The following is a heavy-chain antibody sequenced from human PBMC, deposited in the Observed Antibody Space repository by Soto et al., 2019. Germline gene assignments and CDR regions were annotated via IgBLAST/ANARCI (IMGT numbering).Heavy chain of an antibody. Sequence: QVQLQESGPGLVKPSETLSLTCTVSGGSVSSYYWTWIRQSPGKGLEWIAYISNNGNTHYNPSLKSRITISLDTSKNQVSLKLSSVTAADTAVYYCARVEVTAGSAFDYWGQGTLVTVSS. V-gene: IGHV4-59*02. CDR2: ISNNGNT. D-gene: IGHD2-21*02. CDR1: GGSVSSYY. CDR3: ARVEVTAGSAFDY. J-gene: IGHJ4*02.